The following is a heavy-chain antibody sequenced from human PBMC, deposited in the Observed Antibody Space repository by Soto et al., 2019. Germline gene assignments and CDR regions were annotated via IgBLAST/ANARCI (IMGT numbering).Heavy chain of an antibody. V-gene: IGHV4-28*01. CDR1: GYSIVSGNW. CDR3: ARREIQGPLDY. D-gene: IGHD1-26*01. CDR2: LYYSGTT. J-gene: IGHJ4*02. Sequence: TETVALTCAVSGYSIVSGNWWDSVRPSPGKGVEWIGQLYYSGTTYYNPYLKSRVTMSVDTSKNQFSLKLTSVTAVDTAVDYCARREIQGPLDYWGQGTLVT.